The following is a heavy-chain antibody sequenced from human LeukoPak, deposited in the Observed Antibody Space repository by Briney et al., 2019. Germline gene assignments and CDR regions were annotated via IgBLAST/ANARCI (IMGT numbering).Heavy chain of an antibody. J-gene: IGHJ5*02. CDR2: INPNGDGT. D-gene: IGHD2/OR15-2a*01. CDR1: GYTLTGYY. CDR3: ARATCNTDCAGFDP. Sequence: ASVKVSCKASGYTLTGYYIHWVRQAPGQGLEWMGWINPNGDGTNYAQNFQGRVTVTRDMSISTAYMELSRLRSDDMAVYYCARATCNTDCAGFDPWGQGTLVTVSS. V-gene: IGHV1-2*02.